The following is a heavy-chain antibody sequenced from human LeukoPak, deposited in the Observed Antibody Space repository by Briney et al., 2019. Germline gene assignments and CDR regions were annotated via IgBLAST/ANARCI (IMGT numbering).Heavy chain of an antibody. V-gene: IGHV1-18*01. CDR2: ISAYNGNT. D-gene: IGHD3-3*01. J-gene: IGHJ6*03. CDR3: ARGLRITIFGVVRGRYYYYYMDV. CDR1: GYTFTSYG. Sequence: ASVKVSCKASGYTFTSYGISWVRQAPGQGLEWMGWISAYNGNTNYAQKLQGRVTITRNTSISTAYMELSSLRSEDTAVYYCARGLRITIFGVVRGRYYYYYMDVWGKGTTVTVSS.